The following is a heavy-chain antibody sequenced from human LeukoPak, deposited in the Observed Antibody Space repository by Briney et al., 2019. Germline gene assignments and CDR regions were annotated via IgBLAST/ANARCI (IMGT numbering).Heavy chain of an antibody. CDR2: IQGGGSA. CDR1: GGSITPYY. J-gene: IGHJ4*02. CDR3: ARQQWDSNSGDDY. V-gene: IGHV4-59*08. Sequence: SETLSLTCDVSGGSITPYYWNWIRQTPGKGLEWIGFIQGGGSAYYNPSLKSRLSILVDMSKNQVSLRLNSVTAADTAVYYWARQQWDSNSGDDYWGQGTLVTVSS. D-gene: IGHD6-6*01.